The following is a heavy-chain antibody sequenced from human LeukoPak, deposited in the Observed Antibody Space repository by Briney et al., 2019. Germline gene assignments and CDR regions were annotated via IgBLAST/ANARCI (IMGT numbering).Heavy chain of an antibody. CDR3: ARSGVSLLFDYYYMDV. V-gene: IGHV4-4*09. CDR2: IYTTGST. D-gene: IGHD4-23*01. J-gene: IGHJ6*03. Sequence: SETLSLTCTVSGGSISRYYWNWIRQPPGKGLEWIGYIYTTGSTNYNPSLKSRVTMSVDTSKNQFSLKLSSVTAADTAVYYCARSGVSLLFDYYYMDVWGKGTTVTVSS. CDR1: GGSISRYY.